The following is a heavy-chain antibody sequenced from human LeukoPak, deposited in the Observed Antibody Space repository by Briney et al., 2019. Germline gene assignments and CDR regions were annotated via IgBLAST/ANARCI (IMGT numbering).Heavy chain of an antibody. D-gene: IGHD6-19*01. J-gene: IGHJ4*02. CDR3: AKDGYSSGWYSR. CDR1: GFTFSSYG. Sequence: PGGSLRLSCAASGFTFSSYGMHWVRQAPGKGLEWVAVIWCDGSNKYYADSVKGRFTISRDNSKNTLYLQMNSLRAEDTAVYYCAKDGYSSGWYSRWGQGTLVTVSS. V-gene: IGHV3-33*06. CDR2: IWCDGSNK.